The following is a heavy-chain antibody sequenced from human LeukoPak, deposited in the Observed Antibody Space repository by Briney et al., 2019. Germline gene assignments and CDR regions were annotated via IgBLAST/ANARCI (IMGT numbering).Heavy chain of an antibody. J-gene: IGHJ4*02. V-gene: IGHV4-34*01. D-gene: IGHD6-13*01. CDR2: SNSGST. Sequence: KPSETLSLTCAVYGGSFSGYYWSWIRQPPGKGLEWIGSNSGSTYYNPSLKSRVTISVDTSRNQFSLKLGSVTAADTAVYYCARHGSIATGAFTYWGQGTLVTISS. CDR1: GGSFSGYY. CDR3: ARHGSIATGAFTY.